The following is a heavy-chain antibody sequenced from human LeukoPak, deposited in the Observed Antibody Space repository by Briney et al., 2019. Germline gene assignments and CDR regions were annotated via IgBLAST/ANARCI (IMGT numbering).Heavy chain of an antibody. D-gene: IGHD5-18*01. CDR1: GGSISSCGYY. V-gene: IGHV4-31*03. CDR2: IYYSGST. J-gene: IGHJ4*02. Sequence: PSETLSLTCTVSGGSISSCGYYWSWIRQHPGKGLEWIGYIYYSGSTYYNPSLKSRATISVDTSKNQFSLKLSSVTAADTAVYYCARARGYSYGPDYWGQGTLVTVSS. CDR3: ARARGYSYGPDY.